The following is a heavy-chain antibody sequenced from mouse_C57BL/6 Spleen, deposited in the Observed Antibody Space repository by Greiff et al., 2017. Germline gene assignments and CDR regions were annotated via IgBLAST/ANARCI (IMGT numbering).Heavy chain of an antibody. D-gene: IGHD2-2*01. CDR3: TREGYGYDGYAMDY. Sequence: VQLKESGGGLVQPGGSMKLSCAASGFTFSDAWMDWVRQSPEKGLEWVAEIRNKANNPASYYAESVKGRFTISRADYKSSVYLQMNSLRAEDTGIYYCTREGYGYDGYAMDYWGQGTSVTVSS. V-gene: IGHV6-6*01. J-gene: IGHJ4*01. CDR2: IRNKANNPAS. CDR1: GFTFSDAW.